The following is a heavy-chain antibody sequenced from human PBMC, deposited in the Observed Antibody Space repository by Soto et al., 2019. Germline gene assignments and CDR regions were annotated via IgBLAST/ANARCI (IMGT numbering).Heavy chain of an antibody. J-gene: IGHJ4*02. V-gene: IGHV3-30-3*01. CDR2: ISYDGSNK. CDR3: ARGPDGYNFGEGDY. Sequence: GGSLRLSCAASGFTFSSYAMHWVRQAPGKGLEWVAVISYDGSNKYYADSVKGRFTISRDNSKNTLYLQMNSLRAEDTAVYYCARGPDGYNFGEGDYWGQGTLVTVSS. D-gene: IGHD5-12*01. CDR1: GFTFSSYA.